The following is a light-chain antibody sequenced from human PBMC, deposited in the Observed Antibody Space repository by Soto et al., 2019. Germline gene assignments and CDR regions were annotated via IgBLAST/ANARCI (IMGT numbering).Light chain of an antibody. CDR2: DVS. CDR3: CSYAGSYTYV. Sequence: QSVLTQPASVSGSPGQSITISCTGTSSDVGGYKYVSWYQQHPGKAPKLMIYDVSKRPSGVPDRFSGSKSGNTASLTISGLQAEDEADYYCCSYAGSYTYVFGTGTKLTVL. V-gene: IGLV2-11*01. CDR1: SSDVGGYKY. J-gene: IGLJ1*01.